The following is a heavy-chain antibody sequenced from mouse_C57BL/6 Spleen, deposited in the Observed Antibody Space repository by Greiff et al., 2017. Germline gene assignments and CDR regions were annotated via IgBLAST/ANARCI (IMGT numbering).Heavy chain of an antibody. CDR1: GFSLSTSGMG. D-gene: IGHD1-1*01. Sequence: QVTLKESGPGILQSSQTLSLTCSFSGFSLSTSGMGVSWIRQPSGKGLEWLAHIYWDDDKRYNPSLKSRLTISKDTSRNQVFLKITSVDTADTATYYCAGDYGSSKFAYWGQGTLVTVSA. CDR3: AGDYGSSKFAY. CDR2: IYWDDDK. V-gene: IGHV8-12*01. J-gene: IGHJ3*01.